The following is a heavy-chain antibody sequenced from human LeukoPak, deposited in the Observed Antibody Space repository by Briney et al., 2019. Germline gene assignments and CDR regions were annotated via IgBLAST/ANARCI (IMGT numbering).Heavy chain of an antibody. J-gene: IGHJ4*02. CDR1: SSTFSSYG. D-gene: IGHD6-13*01. Sequence: GGSLRLSCALSSSTFSSYGMHWVRQAPGKGLEWVAFIRYDGSNKYYADSVKGRFTISRDNSKNTLYLQMNSLRAEDTAVYYCAKDRIYWRQQLGYFDYWGQGTLVTVSS. CDR2: IRYDGSNK. V-gene: IGHV3-30*02. CDR3: AKDRIYWRQQLGYFDY.